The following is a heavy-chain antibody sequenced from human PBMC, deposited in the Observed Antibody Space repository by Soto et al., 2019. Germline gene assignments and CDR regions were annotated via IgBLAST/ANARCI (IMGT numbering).Heavy chain of an antibody. D-gene: IGHD2-15*01. Sequence: EVQLVESGGGLVQPGGSLRLSCVASGFTFSNYGMYWVRQAPGEVLVWVSRINSDGSVSSYADSVKGRLTISRDNVKNTLYLQMDSLRAEDTAVYYCARGDCVGGTCYSLAGSFYYYMDVWGKGTTVIVFS. CDR1: GFTFSNYG. J-gene: IGHJ6*03. V-gene: IGHV3-74*01. CDR3: ARGDCVGGTCYSLAGSFYYYMDV. CDR2: INSDGSVS.